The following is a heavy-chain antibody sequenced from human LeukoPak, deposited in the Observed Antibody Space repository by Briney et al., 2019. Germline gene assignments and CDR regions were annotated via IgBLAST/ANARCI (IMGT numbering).Heavy chain of an antibody. D-gene: IGHD2-15*01. V-gene: IGHV5-51*01. CDR2: IYPGDSDT. J-gene: IGHJ4*02. CDR3: ARQYCRGGSCYDY. CDR1: GYSFTNNW. Sequence: GVSLKISCKGSGYSFTNNWIGWVRQMPGKGLEWMGIIYPGDSDTRYSPSFQGQVTISADKSISTAYLQWSSLKASDTAMYYCARQYCRGGSCYDYWGQGTLVTVSS.